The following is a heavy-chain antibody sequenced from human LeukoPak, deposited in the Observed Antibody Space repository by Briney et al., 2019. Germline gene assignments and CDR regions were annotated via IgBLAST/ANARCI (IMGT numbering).Heavy chain of an antibody. CDR3: ARRGLGTTPYFDY. Sequence: PSETLSLTCAVYGGSFSGYYWSWIRQPPGKGLEWIGEINHSGSTNYNPSLKSRVTISVDTSKNQFSPKLSSVTAADTAVYYCARRGLGTTPYFDYWGQGTLVTVSS. J-gene: IGHJ4*02. V-gene: IGHV4-34*01. D-gene: IGHD4-17*01. CDR1: GGSFSGYY. CDR2: INHSGST.